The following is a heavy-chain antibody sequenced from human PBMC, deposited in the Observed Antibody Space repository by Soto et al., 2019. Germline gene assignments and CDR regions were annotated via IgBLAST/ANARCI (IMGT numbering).Heavy chain of an antibody. J-gene: IGHJ5*02. D-gene: IGHD5-12*01. CDR3: ARVAMSGFSRFDP. V-gene: IGHV1-18*01. CDR2: ISTYNGNT. Sequence: ASVKVSCKASGYTFISYGISWVRQAPGQGLEWMGWISTYNGNTNYAQKLQGRVTMTTDTSTSTAYMELRSLRSDDTAVYYCARVAMSGFSRFDPWGQGTLVTVSS. CDR1: GYTFISYG.